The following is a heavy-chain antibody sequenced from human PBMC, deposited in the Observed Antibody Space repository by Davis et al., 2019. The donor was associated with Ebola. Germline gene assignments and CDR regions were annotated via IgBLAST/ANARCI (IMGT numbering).Heavy chain of an antibody. Sequence: SETLSLTCAVSGDSISSGGYSWNWIRQPPGRGLEWIGYISHSGDTHFNPSLKSRVAISVDRSKNHFSLRLSSVTAADTAVYYCARLNSSSGLDYWGQGTLVTVSS. CDR1: GDSISSGGYS. D-gene: IGHD6-6*01. CDR2: ISHSGDT. CDR3: ARLNSSSGLDY. J-gene: IGHJ4*02. V-gene: IGHV4-30-2*01.